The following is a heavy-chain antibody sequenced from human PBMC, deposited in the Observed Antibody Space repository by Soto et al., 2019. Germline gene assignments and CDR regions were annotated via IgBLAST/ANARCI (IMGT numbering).Heavy chain of an antibody. CDR2: IYYSGST. V-gene: IGHV4-31*03. CDR3: ARDNNRLLLSHNFDY. CDR1: GGSISSGGYY. J-gene: IGHJ4*02. Sequence: SETLFLTCTVSGGSISSGGYYWSWIRQHPGKGLEWIGYIYYSGSTYYNPSLKSRVTISVDTSKNQFSLKLSSVTAADTAVYYCARDNNRLLLSHNFDYWGQGTLVTVSS. D-gene: IGHD2-2*01.